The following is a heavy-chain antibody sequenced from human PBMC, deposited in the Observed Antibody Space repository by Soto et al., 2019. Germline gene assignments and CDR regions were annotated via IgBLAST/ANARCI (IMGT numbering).Heavy chain of an antibody. V-gene: IGHV3-21*01. Sequence: EVQLVESGGGLVKPGGSLRLSCVGSGFTFSSYGLHWVRQAPGKGLEWVSSISSRSSYIYYADSVKGRFTISRDNAKRSLFLQMNTLRGEDTAMYYCASGWQLKDYYAMDVWGQGTTVTVSS. J-gene: IGHJ6*02. D-gene: IGHD1-1*01. CDR3: ASGWQLKDYYAMDV. CDR2: ISSRSSYI. CDR1: GFTFSSYG.